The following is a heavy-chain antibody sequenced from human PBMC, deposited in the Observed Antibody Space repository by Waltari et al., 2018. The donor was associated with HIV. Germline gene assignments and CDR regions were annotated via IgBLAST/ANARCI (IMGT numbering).Heavy chain of an antibody. CDR3: ARASHYIEFSTFDGDYYFDV. Sequence: VQLVESGGGSIKTGGSLRLSCTASGFGVSHHWLDLVRQGPGKGLVWVARLNSDGSSRNYADAVKGRFVISRDNARNTVYLQLNSLRVEDTAMYFCARASHYIEFSTFDGDYYFDVWGRGTRVAVSS. J-gene: IGHJ4*02. CDR2: LNSDGSSR. D-gene: IGHD2-15*01. CDR1: GFGVSHHW. V-gene: IGHV3-74*01.